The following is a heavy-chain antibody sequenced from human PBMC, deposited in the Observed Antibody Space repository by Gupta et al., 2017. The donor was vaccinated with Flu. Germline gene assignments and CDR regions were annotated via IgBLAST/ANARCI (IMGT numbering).Heavy chain of an antibody. CDR3: SRGETGPSPPGRNDC. D-gene: IGHD1-14*01. V-gene: IGHV3-72*01. CDR1: GFTFSEHY. Sequence: RLVASGGGLVQPGGSLRLSCVVSGFTFSEHYMDWIRQAPGKGLEWVGRIRNKANSYTTEYAASVKDRFTITRDDSKSSLYLQMNSLKNEDTAVYYCSRGETGPSPPGRNDCWGQGTLVTVSS. CDR2: IRNKANSYTT. J-gene: IGHJ4*02.